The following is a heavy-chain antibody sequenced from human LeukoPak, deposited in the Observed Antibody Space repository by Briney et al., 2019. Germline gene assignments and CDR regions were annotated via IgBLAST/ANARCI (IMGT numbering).Heavy chain of an antibody. V-gene: IGHV4-34*01. Sequence: LETLSLTCAVYGGSFSGYYWSWIRQPPGKGLEWIGEINHSGSTNYNPSLKSRVTISVDTSKNQFSLKLSSVTAADTAVYYCARGRRRHFGVVLAYYYYMDVWGKGTTVTVSS. CDR3: ARGRRRHFGVVLAYYYYMDV. J-gene: IGHJ6*03. D-gene: IGHD3-3*01. CDR2: INHSGST. CDR1: GGSFSGYY.